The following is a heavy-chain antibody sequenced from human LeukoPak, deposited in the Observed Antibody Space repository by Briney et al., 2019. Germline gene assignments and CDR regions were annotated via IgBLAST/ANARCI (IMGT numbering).Heavy chain of an antibody. D-gene: IGHD3-10*01. Sequence: SETLSLTCTVSGGSISSDSCYWSWVRQPAGKGLEWIGRIYTSGSTYYNPSLKSRVTISVDKSKNQFSLKLSSVTAADTAVYYCARDPGRITMVRGVIIRDRLFAFDIWGQGTMVTVSS. CDR2: IYTSGST. V-gene: IGHV4-61*02. CDR1: GGSISSDSCY. J-gene: IGHJ3*02. CDR3: ARDPGRITMVRGVIIRDRLFAFDI.